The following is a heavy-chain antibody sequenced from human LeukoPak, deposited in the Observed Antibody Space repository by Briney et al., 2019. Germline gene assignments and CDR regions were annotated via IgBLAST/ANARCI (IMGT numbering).Heavy chain of an antibody. D-gene: IGHD2-15*01. Sequence: GGSLRLSCAASGFTFSSYGMRWVRQAPGKGLEWVAVISYDGSNKYYADSVKGRFTISRDNSKNTLYLQMNSLRAEDTAVYYCARSGISPLDYWGQGTLVTVSS. CDR1: GFTFSSYG. CDR2: ISYDGSNK. J-gene: IGHJ4*02. CDR3: ARSGISPLDY. V-gene: IGHV3-30*03.